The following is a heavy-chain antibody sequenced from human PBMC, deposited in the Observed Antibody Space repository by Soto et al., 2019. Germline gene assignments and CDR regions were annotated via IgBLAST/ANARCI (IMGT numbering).Heavy chain of an antibody. CDR3: ARLQAAAGDNEITFDY. D-gene: IGHD6-13*01. V-gene: IGHV5-10-1*01. CDR2: IDPSDSYT. Sequence: EVQLVQSGAEVKKPGESLRISCKGSGYSFTSYWISWVRQMPGKGLEWMGRIDPSDSYTNYSPSFQGHVTIPADKSHSTANLQWSSLKASYTSMYYCARLQAAAGDNEITFDYWGQGTLVTVSS. J-gene: IGHJ4*02. CDR1: GYSFTSYW.